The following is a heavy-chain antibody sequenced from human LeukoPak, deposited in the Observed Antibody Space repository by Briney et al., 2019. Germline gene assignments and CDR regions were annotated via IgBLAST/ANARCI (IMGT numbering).Heavy chain of an antibody. Sequence: SETLSFTCSVSSGSNNKFYWSWIRQPPGKGLEWIGYIYYSGSTNYNPSLKSRVTISVDTSKNQFSLKLSSVTAADTAVYYCARGGSSSWSTYYYYYYMDVWGKGTTVTISS. J-gene: IGHJ6*03. CDR1: SGSNNKFY. CDR2: IYYSGST. D-gene: IGHD6-13*01. CDR3: ARGGSSSWSTYYYYYYMDV. V-gene: IGHV4-59*01.